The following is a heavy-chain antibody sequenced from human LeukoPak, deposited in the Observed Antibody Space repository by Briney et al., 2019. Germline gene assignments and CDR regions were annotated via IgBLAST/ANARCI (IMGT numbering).Heavy chain of an antibody. CDR2: IRYDGSNK. CDR3: AKGGGSYYVYFDY. V-gene: IGHV3-30*02. CDR1: GFTFSSYG. D-gene: IGHD1-26*01. Sequence: GGSLRLSCAASGFTFSSYGMHWVRQAPGKGLEWVAFIRYDGSNKYYADSVKGRFTISRDNSKNTLHLQMNSLRAEDTAVYYCAKGGGSYYVYFDYWGQGTLVTVSS. J-gene: IGHJ4*02.